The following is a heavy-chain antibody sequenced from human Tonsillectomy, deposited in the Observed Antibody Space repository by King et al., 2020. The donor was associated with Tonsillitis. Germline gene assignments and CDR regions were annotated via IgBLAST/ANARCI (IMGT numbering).Heavy chain of an antibody. D-gene: IGHD1-26*01. V-gene: IGHV3-49*04. CDR3: TRVIPPRHWDLLGSSDY. J-gene: IGHJ4*02. CDR1: GFTFGDYA. Sequence: VQLVESGGGLAQPGRSLRLSCTTSGFTFGDYAMNWVRQAPGKGLEWVAFIRSKTYGGTTECAASVRGRFTISRDDSKSIAYLQMNSLKTEDTAVYYCTRVIPPRHWDLLGSSDYWGQGTLVTVSS. CDR2: IRSKTYGGTT.